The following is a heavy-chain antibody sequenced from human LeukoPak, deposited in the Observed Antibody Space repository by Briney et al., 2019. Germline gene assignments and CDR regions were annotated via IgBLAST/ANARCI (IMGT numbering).Heavy chain of an antibody. CDR1: GFTVSSNY. D-gene: IGHD3-22*01. V-gene: IGHV3-66*01. CDR2: MYRGGTT. J-gene: IGHJ2*01. Sequence: GGSLRLSCAASGFTVSSNYMSWVRQAPGKGLEWVSVMYRGGTTYYADAVKGRFSISRDNSMNTLYLQLNSLRVEDTAVYYCAREPHYYDSSGPFLWGRGTLVTVSS. CDR3: AREPHYYDSSGPFL.